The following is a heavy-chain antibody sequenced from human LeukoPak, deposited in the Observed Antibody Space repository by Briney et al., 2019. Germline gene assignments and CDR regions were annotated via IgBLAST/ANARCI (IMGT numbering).Heavy chain of an antibody. J-gene: IGHJ6*02. V-gene: IGHV3-23*01. CDR3: AKDVRWLRANYYGMDV. D-gene: IGHD5-12*01. CDR2: ISSSGSGGNT. Sequence: GGSLRLSCAASGVTLSSYAMSWARQAPGKGLEWVSGISSSGSGGNTYYADSVKGRFTISRDSSKNTLFLHMNTLRAEDTAIYYCAKDVRWLRANYYGMDVWGQGTTVTVSS. CDR1: GVTLSSYA.